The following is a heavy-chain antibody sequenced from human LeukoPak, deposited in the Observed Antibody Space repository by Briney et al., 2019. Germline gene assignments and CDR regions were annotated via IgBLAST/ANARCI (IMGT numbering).Heavy chain of an antibody. Sequence: PSETLSLTCTVSGGSISSYYWSWIRQPPGKGLEWIGYIYYSGSTNYNPSLKSRVTISVDTSKNQFSLKLSSVTAADTAVYYCARQAVPAAKKNWFDPWGLGTLVTVSS. CDR1: GGSISSYY. V-gene: IGHV4-59*01. J-gene: IGHJ5*02. CDR2: IYYSGST. D-gene: IGHD2-2*01. CDR3: ARQAVPAAKKNWFDP.